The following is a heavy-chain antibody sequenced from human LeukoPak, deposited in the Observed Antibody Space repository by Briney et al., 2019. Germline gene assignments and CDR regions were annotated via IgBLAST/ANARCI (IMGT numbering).Heavy chain of an antibody. CDR2: ISASGSLT. J-gene: IGHJ4*02. Sequence: GGSLRLSCAASEFTFSTYAMSWVRQAPGKGLEWVSSISASGSLTYYADSVKGRFAISRDNAKNILFLQMNSLTVEDTAVYYWAKGWFGETLHGPHDYWGQGTLVTVSS. V-gene: IGHV3-23*01. CDR1: EFTFSTYA. D-gene: IGHD3-10*01. CDR3: AKGWFGETLHGPHDY.